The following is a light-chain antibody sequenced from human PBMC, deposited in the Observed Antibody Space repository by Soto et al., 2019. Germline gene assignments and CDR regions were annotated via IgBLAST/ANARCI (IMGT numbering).Light chain of an antibody. CDR2: KAS. V-gene: IGKV1-5*03. CDR1: QSISSW. Sequence: DIQMTQYPSTLSASVGDRVTITCRASQSISSWLAWYQQKPGKAPKLLIYKASSLESGVPSRFSGSGSGTEFTLTISSLQPDDFATYYCQQYNSYSEYTFGQGTKLEIK. J-gene: IGKJ2*01. CDR3: QQYNSYSEYT.